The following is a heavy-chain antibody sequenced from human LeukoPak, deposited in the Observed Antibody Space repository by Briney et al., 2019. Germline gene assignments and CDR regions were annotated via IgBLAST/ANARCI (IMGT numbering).Heavy chain of an antibody. CDR1: GGSISSGSYY. CDR3: ARSGDYYYYYYMDV. CDR2: IYTSGST. J-gene: IGHJ6*03. Sequence: SQTLSLTCTVSGGSISSGSYYWSWIRQPAGKGLEWIGRIYTSGSTNYNPSLKSRVTISVDTSKNQFSLKLSSVTAADTAVYYCARSGDYYYYYYMDVWGKGTTVTISS. D-gene: IGHD4-17*01. V-gene: IGHV4-61*02.